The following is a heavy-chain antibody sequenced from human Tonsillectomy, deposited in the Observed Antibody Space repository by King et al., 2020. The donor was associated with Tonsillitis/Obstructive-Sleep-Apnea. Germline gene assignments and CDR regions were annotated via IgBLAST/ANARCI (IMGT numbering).Heavy chain of an antibody. CDR2: IYPGDSDT. J-gene: IGHJ5*02. CDR3: ARHVLVSSGYYNWFDP. D-gene: IGHD5-12*01. CDR1: GYSFTSYW. V-gene: IGHV5-51*01. Sequence: QLVQSGAEVKKPGASLKISCKGSGYSFTSYWIGWVRQMPGKGLEWMGIIYPGDSDTRYSPSFQGQVTISADKSISTAYLQWSSLKASDTAMYYCARHVLVSSGYYNWFDPWGQGTLVTVSS.